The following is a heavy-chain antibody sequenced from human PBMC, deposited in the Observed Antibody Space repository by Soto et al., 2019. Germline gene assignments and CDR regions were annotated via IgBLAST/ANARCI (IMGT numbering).Heavy chain of an antibody. CDR1: GYTITSYA. CDR2: INAGNGNT. V-gene: IGHV1-3*01. CDR3: ASKSGAAAGYRAPNKDAFDI. Sequence: VASVKVSCKASGYTITSYAMHWVRQAPGQRLEWMGWINAGNGNTKYSQKFQGRVTITRDTSASTAYMELSSLRSEDTAVYYCASKSGAAAGYRAPNKDAFDIWGQGTMVTVSS. J-gene: IGHJ3*02. D-gene: IGHD6-13*01.